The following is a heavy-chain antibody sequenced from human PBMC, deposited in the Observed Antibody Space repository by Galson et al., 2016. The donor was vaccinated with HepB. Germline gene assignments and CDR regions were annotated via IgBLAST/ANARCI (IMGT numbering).Heavy chain of an antibody. CDR3: ARIGIVSVAMVDY. CDR1: GFTFNDYS. D-gene: IGHD2-2*01. Sequence: SLRLSCAASGFTFNDYSMNWVRQAPGKGLEWVSYITSSGGTIYYADSVKGRFTISRDNAKNSLYLQMNSLRAEETAGYYCARIGIVSVAMVDYWGQGTLVTVSS. CDR2: ITSSGGTI. V-gene: IGHV3-11*01. J-gene: IGHJ4*02.